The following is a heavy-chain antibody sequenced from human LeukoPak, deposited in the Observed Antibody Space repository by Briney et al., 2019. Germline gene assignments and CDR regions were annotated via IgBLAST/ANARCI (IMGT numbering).Heavy chain of an antibody. J-gene: IGHJ6*03. D-gene: IGHD3-3*01. CDR2: ISGYDANT. Sequence: ASVKVSCKASGYTFTSYGITWVRRAPGQGLEWMGWISGYDANTKYAQNLQGRVTMTIDTSTSTADMELRNLRSDDSAVYYCARGFSGGYYGTSSYYYYYMDVWGKGTTVTVSS. V-gene: IGHV1-18*01. CDR3: ARGFSGGYYGTSSYYYYYMDV. CDR1: GYTFTSYG.